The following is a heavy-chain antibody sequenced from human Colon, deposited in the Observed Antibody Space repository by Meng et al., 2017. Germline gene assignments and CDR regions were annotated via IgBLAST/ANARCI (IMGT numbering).Heavy chain of an antibody. Sequence: GAGGERAGGAGGIAWRAAGCPVASEWVHGGRQAPGQGLGWVGWVNTGNGNTKYSQKFQGRVTITRDTSASTAYMDLGSLMSDDTAVYYCARGDVRGALDYWGQGTLVTVSS. CDR3: ARGDVRGALDY. CDR1: GCPVASEW. J-gene: IGHJ4*02. D-gene: IGHD3-10*02. CDR2: VNTGNGNT. V-gene: IGHV1-3*04.